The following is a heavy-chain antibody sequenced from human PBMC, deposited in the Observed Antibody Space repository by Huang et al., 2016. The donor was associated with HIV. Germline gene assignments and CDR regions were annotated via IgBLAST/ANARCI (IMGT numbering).Heavy chain of an antibody. CDR1: GYTLTELS. CDR2: VCPEHGET. D-gene: IGHD2-21*01. CDR3: AAGYDTYYDI. V-gene: IGHV1-24*01. Sequence: QVQLVQSGAEVKKPGASVKVSCKVSGYTLTELSIPWVRQAPGKGLEWMGGVCPEHGETSYAQNFQGRVTMTEDTSTDTAYMELHSLRPEDTAVYYCAAGYDTYYDIWGQGTMVIASS. J-gene: IGHJ3*02.